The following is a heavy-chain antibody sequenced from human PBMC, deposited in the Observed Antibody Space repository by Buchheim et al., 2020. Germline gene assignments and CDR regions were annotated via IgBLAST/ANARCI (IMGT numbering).Heavy chain of an antibody. D-gene: IGHD6-13*01. CDR3: ARDQGGSSSWYGGNWFDP. Sequence: QLQLQESGPGLVKPSETLSLTCTVSGGSISSSSYYWGWIRQPPGKGLEWIGSIYYSGSTYYNPSLKIRVTISVDTSKNQFSLKVSYVSAADTAVYYCARDQGGSSSWYGGNWFDPWGQGTL. CDR2: IYYSGST. CDR1: GGSISSSSYY. V-gene: IGHV4-39*07. J-gene: IGHJ5*02.